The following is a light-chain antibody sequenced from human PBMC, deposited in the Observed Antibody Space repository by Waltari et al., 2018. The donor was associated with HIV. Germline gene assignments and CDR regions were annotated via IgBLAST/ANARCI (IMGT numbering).Light chain of an antibody. J-gene: IGKJ3*01. V-gene: IGKV3-20*01. CDR2: GAS. CDR3: QQYGTSSFT. Sequence: EIVLTQSPGTLSLSPGERATLSCRASQSFSASYLAWYQQQPGQAPRPLIYGASSRSTGIPDRFSGSGSGTDFTLTISRLEPEDFAVYYCQQYGTSSFTFGPGTKVHIK. CDR1: QSFSASY.